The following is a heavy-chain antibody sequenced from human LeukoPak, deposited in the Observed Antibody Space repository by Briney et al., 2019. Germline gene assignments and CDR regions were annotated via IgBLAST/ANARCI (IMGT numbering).Heavy chain of an antibody. CDR2: ISSNGGST. CDR1: GFTFSSFA. J-gene: IGHJ4*02. Sequence: GGSLRLSCSASGFTFSSFAMHWARQAPGKGLEYVSAISSNGGSTYYADSVKGRFTISRDNSKNTLYLQMSSLRAEDTAVYYCVKQYSSGWAVDYWGQGTLVTVSS. V-gene: IGHV3-64D*06. D-gene: IGHD6-19*01. CDR3: VKQYSSGWAVDY.